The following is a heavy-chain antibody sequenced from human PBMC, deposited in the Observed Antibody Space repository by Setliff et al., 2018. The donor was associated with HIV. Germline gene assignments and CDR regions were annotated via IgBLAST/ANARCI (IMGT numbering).Heavy chain of an antibody. J-gene: IGHJ6*03. Sequence: SETLSLTCTVSGDSISSGGFYCNWFRQYPEKGLEWIGWIHYSGRTNFNPSLRSRATISVDTSKNQFSLKLSSVTAADTAVYYCARATPFVVVPAAPNYYYYMDVWGKGTTVTVSS. V-gene: IGHV4-31*03. CDR3: ARATPFVVVPAAPNYYYYMDV. CDR1: GDSISSGGFY. D-gene: IGHD2-2*01. CDR2: IHYSGRT.